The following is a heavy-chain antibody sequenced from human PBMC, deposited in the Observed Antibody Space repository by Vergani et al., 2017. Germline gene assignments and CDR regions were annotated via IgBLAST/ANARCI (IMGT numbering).Heavy chain of an antibody. V-gene: IGHV1-2*02. CDR3: ARVAWFLNDDYGDYVEMDV. D-gene: IGHD4-17*01. CDR2: INPNSGDT. J-gene: IGHJ6*03. Sequence: QVQLVQSGAEVKKPGASVQVSCKASGYTFTGYYMHWVRQAPGQGLEWMGWINPNSGDTNYAQTFQGRLTMTRDTSISTAYMELSSLRSEDTAVYYCARVAWFLNDDYGDYVEMDVWGKGP. CDR1: GYTFTGYY.